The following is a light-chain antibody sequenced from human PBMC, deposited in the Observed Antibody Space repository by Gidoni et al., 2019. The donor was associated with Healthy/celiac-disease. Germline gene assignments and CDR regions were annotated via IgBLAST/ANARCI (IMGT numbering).Light chain of an antibody. CDR3: QQYGSSLRT. J-gene: IGKJ1*01. V-gene: IGKV3-20*01. CDR1: QSVSSSY. CDR2: GAS. Sequence: EIVLTQSPGTLSLSPGERATLSCRASQSVSSSYLAWYQQKPGQAPRLLIYGASSRATGIPDRFSGSGSGTDFTLTISRLEPEDFAVSYCQQYGSSLRTFGQGTKVEI.